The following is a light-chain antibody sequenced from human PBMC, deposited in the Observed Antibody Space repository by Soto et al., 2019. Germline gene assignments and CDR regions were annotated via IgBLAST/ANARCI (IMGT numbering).Light chain of an antibody. CDR3: ASYAGGKNFYV. CDR1: SSDIGAYEH. V-gene: IGLV2-8*01. Sequence: QSVLTQPSSMSGSPGQSITISCTGTSSDIGAYEHVSWYQQHPGEAPKLIIYEVTKRPSGVPDRFSGSKSGNTASLTVSGLQAEDEADYHCASYAGGKNFYVFGTGTKLTVL. J-gene: IGLJ1*01. CDR2: EVT.